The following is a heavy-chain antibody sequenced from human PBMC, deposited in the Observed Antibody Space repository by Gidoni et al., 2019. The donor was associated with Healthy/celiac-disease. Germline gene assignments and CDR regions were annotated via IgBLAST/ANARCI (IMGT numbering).Heavy chain of an antibody. J-gene: IGHJ4*02. V-gene: IGHV3-74*01. CDR2: INSDGSST. CDR1: GLTVSSYW. Sequence: EVQLGEYGGGLVQPGGSLRLSCAASGLTVSSYWMHWVRQAPGKGLVWVSRINSDGSSTRYADSVQGRFTISRDNAKNTLYLQMNSLRAEDTAVYYCARDSLDYYDSSGYYFGYWGQVTLVTVSS. D-gene: IGHD3-22*01. CDR3: ARDSLDYYDSSGYYFGY.